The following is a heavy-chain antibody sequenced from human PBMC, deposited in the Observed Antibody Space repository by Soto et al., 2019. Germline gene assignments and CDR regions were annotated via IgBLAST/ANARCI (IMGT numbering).Heavy chain of an antibody. V-gene: IGHV3-23*01. D-gene: IGHD6-6*01. CDR2: ISGGGGST. CDR1: GFTFSSFA. CDR3: AKVPSSLRIAPHPYYFDY. Sequence: GGSLRLSCAASGFTFSSFAMSWVRQVPGKGLEWVSTISGGGGSTYYADSVKGRFTISRDNSKNTLYLQMNSLRAEDTAVYYCAKVPSSLRIAPHPYYFDYWGQGTLVTVSS. J-gene: IGHJ4*02.